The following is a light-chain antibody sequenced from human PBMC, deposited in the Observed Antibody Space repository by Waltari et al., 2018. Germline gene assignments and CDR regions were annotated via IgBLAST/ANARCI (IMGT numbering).Light chain of an antibody. CDR2: EVK. J-gene: IGLJ2*01. V-gene: IGLV2-14*01. Sequence: HSALTQPASVSGSPGQSISISSAGTTTDIVAYDLLSWYQKYPGKAPKLIIYEVKNRPSDISPRFSASKSGDTASLTISGLQAEDEAEYYCASYVNSFALVFGGGTKVSVL. CDR3: ASYVNSFALV. CDR1: TTDIVAYDL.